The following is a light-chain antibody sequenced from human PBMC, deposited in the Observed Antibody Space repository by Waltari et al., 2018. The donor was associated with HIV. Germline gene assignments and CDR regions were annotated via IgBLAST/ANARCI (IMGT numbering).Light chain of an antibody. CDR3: HQRSNWPLT. Sequence: EVVLTQSPATLSLSPGERATLSCRASQSVSSSLAWYQLKPGQAPRLLIYDASTRATGIPARFSGRGSGTDFTLTISSLESEDFAVYYCHQRSNWPLTFGGGTRVEIK. CDR1: QSVSSS. J-gene: IGKJ4*01. V-gene: IGKV3-11*01. CDR2: DAS.